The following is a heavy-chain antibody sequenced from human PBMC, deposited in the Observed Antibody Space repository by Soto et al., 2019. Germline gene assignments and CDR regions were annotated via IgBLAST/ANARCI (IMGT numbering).Heavy chain of an antibody. CDR1: GGSISSYY. CDR3: ARGRTIFGVVTRYYFDY. CDR2: IYYSGST. D-gene: IGHD3-3*01. Sequence: SETLSLTCTVSGGSISSYYWSWIRQPPGKGLEWIGYIYYSGSTNYNPSLKSRVTISVDTSKNQFSLKLSSVTAADTAVYYCARGRTIFGVVTRYYFDYWGQGTLVTVSS. J-gene: IGHJ4*02. V-gene: IGHV4-59*01.